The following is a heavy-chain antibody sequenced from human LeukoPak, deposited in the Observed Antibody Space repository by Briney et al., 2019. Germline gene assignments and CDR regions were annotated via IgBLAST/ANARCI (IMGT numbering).Heavy chain of an antibody. CDR3: ARMPRGYSYGYVAYGMDV. J-gene: IGHJ6*02. D-gene: IGHD5-18*01. V-gene: IGHV4-4*07. CDR1: GGSISSYY. CDR2: IYTSGST. Sequence: SETLSLTCTVSGGSISSYYWSWIRQPAGKGLEWFGRIYTSGSTYYNPSLKSRVTISVDTSKNQFSLKLSSVTAADTVVYYCARMPRGYSYGYVAYGMDVWGQGTTVTASS.